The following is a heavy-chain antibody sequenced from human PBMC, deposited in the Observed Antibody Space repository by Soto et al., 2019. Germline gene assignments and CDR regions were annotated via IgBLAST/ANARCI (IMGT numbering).Heavy chain of an antibody. V-gene: IGHV3-23*01. CDR2: ISGSGGST. CDR1: GFTFSSYA. D-gene: IGHD1-7*01. CDR3: EKTLHGTWYYYGMDV. Sequence: GGSLRLSCAASGFTFSSYAMSWVRQAPGKGLEWVSAISGSGGSTYYADSVKGRFTISSDKSKNTLYLQMNSLRAEDTAVYYCEKTLHGTWYYYGMDVRGQGTTVTVSS. J-gene: IGHJ6*02.